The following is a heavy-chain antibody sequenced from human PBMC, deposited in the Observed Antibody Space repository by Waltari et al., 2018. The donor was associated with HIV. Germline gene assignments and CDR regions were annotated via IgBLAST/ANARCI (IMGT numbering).Heavy chain of an antibody. Sequence: QLQLQESGPGLVKPSATLSLTCTVSGGSISSSSYYWGWIRQPPGKGLEWIGSIYYSGSTYYNPSLKSRVTISVDTSKNQFSLKLSSVTAADTAVYYCARASEDIVVVVAAIQHWGQGTLVTVSS. CDR3: ARASEDIVVVVAAIQH. D-gene: IGHD2-15*01. CDR2: IYYSGST. V-gene: IGHV4-39*07. CDR1: GGSISSSSYY. J-gene: IGHJ1*01.